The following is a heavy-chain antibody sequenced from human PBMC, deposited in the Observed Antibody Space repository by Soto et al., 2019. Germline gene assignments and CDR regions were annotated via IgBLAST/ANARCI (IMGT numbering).Heavy chain of an antibody. D-gene: IGHD2-2*01. J-gene: IGHJ6*02. Sequence: GGSLRLSCAASGFTFDDYTMHWVRQAPGKGLEWVSLISWDGGSTYYADSVKGRFTISRDNSKNSLYLQMNSLRTEDTALYYCAKDNDCSSTSCTYYGMDVWGQGTTVTVSS. CDR1: GFTFDDYT. CDR2: ISWDGGST. CDR3: AKDNDCSSTSCTYYGMDV. V-gene: IGHV3-43*01.